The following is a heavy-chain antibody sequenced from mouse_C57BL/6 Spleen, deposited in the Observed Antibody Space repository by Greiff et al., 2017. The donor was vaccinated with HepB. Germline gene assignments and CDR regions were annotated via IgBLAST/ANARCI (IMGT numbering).Heavy chain of an antibody. J-gene: IGHJ4*01. V-gene: IGHV3-6*01. CDR1: GYSITSGYY. D-gene: IGHD2-5*01. Sequence: EVKLLESGPGLVKPSQSLSLTCSVPGYSITSGYYWYWIRQFPGTKLEWMGYISYDGSNNYNPSLKNRISITRDTSKNQFFLKLNSVTTEDTATYYCARAYYSKGSYAMDYWGQGTSVTVSS. CDR2: ISYDGSN. CDR3: ARAYYSKGSYAMDY.